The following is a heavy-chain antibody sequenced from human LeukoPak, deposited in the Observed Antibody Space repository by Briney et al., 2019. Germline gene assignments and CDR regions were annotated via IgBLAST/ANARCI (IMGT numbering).Heavy chain of an antibody. Sequence: PSETLSLTCTVSGGSIGSSDSFWGWIRQPPGKGLEWIGSIYHSGSTYYNPSLKSRVTISVDTSKNQFSLKLSSVTAADTAVYYCARVPDGGGRFDPWGQGTLVTVSS. J-gene: IGHJ5*02. D-gene: IGHD3-10*01. CDR2: IYHSGST. CDR3: ARVPDGGGRFDP. V-gene: IGHV4-39*07. CDR1: GGSIGSSDSF.